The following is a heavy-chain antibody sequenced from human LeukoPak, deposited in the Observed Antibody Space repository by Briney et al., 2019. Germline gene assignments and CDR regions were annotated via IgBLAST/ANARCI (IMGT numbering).Heavy chain of an antibody. CDR1: GFTFSSYA. J-gene: IGHJ4*02. D-gene: IGHD6-13*01. Sequence: GGSLRLSCAASGFTFSSYAVSWVRQAPGKWLEWVSAISGSGGSTYYADSVKGRFTISRDNSKNTLYLQMNSLRAEDTAVYYCAKDLIRIAAAGTLVFDYWGQGTLVTVSS. CDR2: ISGSGGST. V-gene: IGHV3-23*01. CDR3: AKDLIRIAAAGTLVFDY.